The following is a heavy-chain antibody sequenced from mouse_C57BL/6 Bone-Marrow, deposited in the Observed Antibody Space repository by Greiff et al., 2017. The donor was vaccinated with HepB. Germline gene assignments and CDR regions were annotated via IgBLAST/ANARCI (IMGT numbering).Heavy chain of an antibody. CDR3: ARSYYGSSYGWFAY. D-gene: IGHD1-1*01. J-gene: IGHJ3*01. V-gene: IGHV1-69*01. CDR1: GYTFTSYW. CDR2: IDPSDSYT. Sequence: VQLQQPGAELVMPGASVKLSCKASGYTFTSYWMHWVKQRPGQGLEWIGEIDPSDSYTNYNQKFKGKSTLTVDKSSSTAYMQLSSLTSEDSAVYYCARSYYGSSYGWFAYWGQGTLVTVSA.